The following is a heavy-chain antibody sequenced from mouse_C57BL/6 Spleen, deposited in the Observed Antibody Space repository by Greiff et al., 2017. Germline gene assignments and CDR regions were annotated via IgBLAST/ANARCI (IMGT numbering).Heavy chain of an antibody. CDR1: GYAFTNYL. V-gene: IGHV1-54*01. CDR3: ARRGSNPRGYYAMDY. D-gene: IGHD2-5*01. Sequence: VQLQQSGAELVRPGTSVKVSCKASGYAFTNYLIEWVKQRPGQGLEWIGVINPGSGGTNYNEKFKGKATLTADKSSSTAYMQLSSLTSEDSAVYFCARRGSNPRGYYAMDYWVQGTSVTVSS. CDR2: INPGSGGT. J-gene: IGHJ4*01.